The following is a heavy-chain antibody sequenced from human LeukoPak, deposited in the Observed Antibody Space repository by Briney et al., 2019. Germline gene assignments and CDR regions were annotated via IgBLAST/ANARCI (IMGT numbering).Heavy chain of an antibody. V-gene: IGHV1-24*01. CDR1: GYTLTELS. CDR2: FDPEDGET. D-gene: IGHD3-3*01. J-gene: IGHJ4*02. CDR3: ATLSYDFWSAQRRSYFDY. Sequence: ASVKVSCKVSGYTLTELSMHWVRQAPGKGLEWMGGFDPEDGETIYAQKFQGRVTMTEETSTDTAYMELSSLRSEDTAVYYCATLSYDFWSAQRRSYFDYWGQGTLVTVSS.